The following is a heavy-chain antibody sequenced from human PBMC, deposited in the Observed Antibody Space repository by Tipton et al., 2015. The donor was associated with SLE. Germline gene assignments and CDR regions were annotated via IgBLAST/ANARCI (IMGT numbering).Heavy chain of an antibody. CDR3: ARTVWARAFDI. J-gene: IGHJ3*02. CDR1: DGSLSSSSYY. D-gene: IGHD7-27*01. Sequence: TLSLTCTVSDGSLSSSSYYWGWIRQPPGKELEWIGRIYPSGNTKYNPPLESRVTISEDTSKKQFSLRLNSVTAADTAVYYCARTVWARAFDIWGQGTMVTVSS. CDR2: IYPSGNT. V-gene: IGHV4-39*07.